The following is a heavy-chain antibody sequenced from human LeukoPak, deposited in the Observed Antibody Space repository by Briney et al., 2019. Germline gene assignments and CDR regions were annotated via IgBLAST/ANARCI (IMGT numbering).Heavy chain of an antibody. CDR3: AASGGMGDY. V-gene: IGHV3-7*03. D-gene: IGHD2-15*01. Sequence: QPGGSLRLSCAASGFTFSSYWMSWVRQAPGKGLGWVANIKQDGSEKYYVDSVKGRFTISRDNAKNSLSLQMNSLRAEDTAVYYCAASGGMGDYWGQGTLVTVSS. CDR1: GFTFSSYW. J-gene: IGHJ4*02. CDR2: IKQDGSEK.